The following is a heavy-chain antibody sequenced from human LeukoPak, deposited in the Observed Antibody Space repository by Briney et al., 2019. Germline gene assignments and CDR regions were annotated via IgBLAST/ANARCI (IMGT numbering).Heavy chain of an antibody. CDR2: ISSGSSTI. CDR3: ARENIVVVTAIRDAFDI. Sequence: PGGSLRLSCAASGFTFSNYNMNWVRQAPGKGLEWVSYISSGSSTIYYADSVKGRFTISRDNAKNSLCLQMNSLRDKDTAVYYCARENIVVVTAIRDAFDIWGQGTMVTVSS. CDR1: GFTFSNYN. V-gene: IGHV3-48*02. D-gene: IGHD2-21*02. J-gene: IGHJ3*02.